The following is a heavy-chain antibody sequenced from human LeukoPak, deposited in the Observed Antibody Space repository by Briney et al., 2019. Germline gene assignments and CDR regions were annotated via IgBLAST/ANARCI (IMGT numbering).Heavy chain of an antibody. J-gene: IGHJ4*02. CDR1: GGTFSSYA. Sequence: SVKVSCKASGGTFSSYAISWVRQAPGQGLEWMGGIIPIFGTANYAQKFQGRVTITTDESTSTAYMELSSLRSEDPAVYYCARGLLRWYYFDYWGQGTLVSVSS. D-gene: IGHD4-23*01. CDR3: ARGLLRWYYFDY. CDR2: IIPIFGTA. V-gene: IGHV1-69*05.